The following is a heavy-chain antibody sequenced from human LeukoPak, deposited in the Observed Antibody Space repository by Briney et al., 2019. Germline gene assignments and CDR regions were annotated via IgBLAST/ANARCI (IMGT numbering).Heavy chain of an antibody. CDR2: ISPSGDRT. CDR3: AIMHGYYDGSGYWVQ. CDR1: GFTFGSYG. D-gene: IGHD3-22*01. Sequence: PGGSLRLSCAAPGFTFGSYGMSWVRQAPGKGLEWVSFISPSGDRTSNADSVEGRFTISRDNPRDTLYLQMNSLRDEDTAGYYCAIMHGYYDGSGYWVQWGQGTLVTVSS. J-gene: IGHJ4*02. V-gene: IGHV3-23*01.